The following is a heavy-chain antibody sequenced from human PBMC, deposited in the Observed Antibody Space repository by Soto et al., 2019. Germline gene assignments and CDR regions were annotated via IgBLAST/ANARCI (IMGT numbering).Heavy chain of an antibody. CDR3: ARLVQYNQFDP. CDR1: GATVANLSAA. CDR2: THYRFQWSS. D-gene: IGHD6-6*01. V-gene: IGHV6-1*01. J-gene: IGHJ5*02. Sequence: SQTLSLTCPVSGATVANLSAACNWISQSPSRGLEWLGRTHYRFQWSSDNAESVKSRITINADTSKNQFALHLRSVTPEDTAVYYCARLVQYNQFDPWGRATVDTASS.